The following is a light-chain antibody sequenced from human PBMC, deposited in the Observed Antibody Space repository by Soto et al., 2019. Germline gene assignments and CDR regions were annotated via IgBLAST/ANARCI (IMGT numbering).Light chain of an antibody. Sequence: DIVMTQSPDSLAVSLGERATINCKSSQNLLYSSNNKNYLAWYQQRPGQPPKLLIYWASTRESGVPDRFNGSGSGTDFTLTISSLQAEDLAVYYCQQYYTSVTTFGQGTRLEIK. CDR1: QNLLYSSNNKNY. V-gene: IGKV4-1*01. CDR3: QQYYTSVTT. J-gene: IGKJ5*01. CDR2: WAS.